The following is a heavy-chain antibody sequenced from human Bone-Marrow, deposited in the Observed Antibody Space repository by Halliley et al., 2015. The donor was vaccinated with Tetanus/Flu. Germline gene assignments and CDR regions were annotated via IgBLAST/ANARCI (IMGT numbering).Heavy chain of an antibody. D-gene: IGHD3-9*01. CDR3: VRDGQYEAGCYFDN. V-gene: IGHV3-21*01. Sequence: SLRLSCATSGFTFSIYNMNWVRQAPGKGLEWVSSISSSSTYIYYSDSVKGRFTVSRDNVENSLYLIMHNLGADDTAVYYCVRDGQYEAGCYFDNWGQGTQVTVSS. CDR1: GFTFSIYN. CDR2: ISSSSTYI. J-gene: IGHJ5*02.